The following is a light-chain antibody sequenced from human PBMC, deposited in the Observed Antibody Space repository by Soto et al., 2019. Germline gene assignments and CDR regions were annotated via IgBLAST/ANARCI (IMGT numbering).Light chain of an antibody. CDR2: GAS. V-gene: IGKV3-15*01. J-gene: IGKJ5*01. Sequence: EIVMAQSPATLSVSPGERATLSCRASQSVGSNLAWYQQKPGQTPRVLIYGASTRAIGIPARFSGSGFGTEFTLTISSLQSEDFVVYYCQQYNNWPPITFGQGTRLEIK. CDR3: QQYNNWPPIT. CDR1: QSVGSN.